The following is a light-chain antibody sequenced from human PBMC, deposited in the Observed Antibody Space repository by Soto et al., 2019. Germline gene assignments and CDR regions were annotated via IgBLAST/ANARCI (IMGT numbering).Light chain of an antibody. CDR1: QGIRTD. CDR3: LQDYSYPRT. CDR2: GAS. V-gene: IGKV1-6*01. J-gene: IGKJ1*01. Sequence: AVQLTQSPSSLSASVGDRVTITCRASQGIRTDLGWYQQTPGKAPKLLISGASSLQSGVPSRFIGSGSGADFTLTISSLQPEDSATYYCLQDYSYPRTFGQGTKVEIK.